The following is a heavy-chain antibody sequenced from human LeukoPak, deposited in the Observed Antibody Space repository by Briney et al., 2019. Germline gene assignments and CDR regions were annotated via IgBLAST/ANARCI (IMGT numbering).Heavy chain of an antibody. D-gene: IGHD3-16*01. Sequence: SETLSLTCTVSGGSISSSSYYWSWIRQPPGKGLEWIGYIYYSGSTNYHPSLKSRVTISVDTSKNQISLKLSSVTAADTAVYYCARDETLGRGWFDPWGQGTLVTVSS. CDR1: GGSISSSSYY. V-gene: IGHV4-61*01. J-gene: IGHJ5*02. CDR2: IYYSGST. CDR3: ARDETLGRGWFDP.